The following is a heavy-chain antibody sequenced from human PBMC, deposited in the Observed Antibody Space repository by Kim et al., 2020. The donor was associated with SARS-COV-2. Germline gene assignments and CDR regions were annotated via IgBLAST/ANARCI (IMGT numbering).Heavy chain of an antibody. CDR3: ARWQLSTTTVFDY. V-gene: IGHV1-18*01. D-gene: IGHD1-1*01. Sequence: ASVKVSCKASGYSFSSYAFSWVRQAPGQGLEWMGWFSLNNGNKKYAQKFQGRVTMTGDTATSTAYLELTSLRPDDTAVYYCARWQLSTTTVFDYWGPGTQVTVSS. CDR2: FSLNNGNK. CDR1: GYSFSSYA. J-gene: IGHJ4*02.